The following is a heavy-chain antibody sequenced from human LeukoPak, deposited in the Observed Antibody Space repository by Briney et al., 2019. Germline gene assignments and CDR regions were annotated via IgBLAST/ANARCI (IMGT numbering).Heavy chain of an antibody. D-gene: IGHD7-27*01. V-gene: IGHV3-53*01. Sequence: GGSLRLSCAASGFIVSNHYMSWVRQAPGKGLEWVSMMSGAGDTYYADSVKGRFTISRDNSKNSLYLQMNCLRAEDTAVYYCAGAAWGYYFDYWGQGTLVTVSS. CDR1: GFIVSNHY. CDR3: AGAAWGYYFDY. J-gene: IGHJ4*02. CDR2: MSGAGDT.